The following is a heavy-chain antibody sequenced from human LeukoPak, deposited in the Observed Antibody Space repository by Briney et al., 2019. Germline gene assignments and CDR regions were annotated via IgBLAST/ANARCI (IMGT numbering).Heavy chain of an antibody. CDR2: ISYDGSNK. V-gene: IGHV3-30-3*01. D-gene: IGHD3-3*01. CDR3: ARGYQRITIFGVATSHFDP. Sequence: PGGSLRLSCAASGFTFSSYAMHWVRQAPGKGLEWVAVISYDGSNKYYADSVKGRFTISRDNSKNTLYLQMNSLRAEDTAVYYCARGYQRITIFGVATSHFDPWGQGTLVTVSS. CDR1: GFTFSSYA. J-gene: IGHJ5*02.